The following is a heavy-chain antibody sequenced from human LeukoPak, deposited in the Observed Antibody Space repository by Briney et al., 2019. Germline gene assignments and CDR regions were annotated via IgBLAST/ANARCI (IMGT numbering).Heavy chain of an antibody. Sequence: SETLSLTCTVSGGSISSYYWSWIRQPPGKGLEWIGQINHSGSTKYNSSLKSRVTISVDTSKNQFSLKLSSVTAADTAMYFCAKRGGYGLIDYWGQGTRVIVS. CDR2: INHSGST. CDR1: GGSISSYY. J-gene: IGHJ4*02. CDR3: AKRGGYGLIDY. D-gene: IGHD5-18*01. V-gene: IGHV4-59*04.